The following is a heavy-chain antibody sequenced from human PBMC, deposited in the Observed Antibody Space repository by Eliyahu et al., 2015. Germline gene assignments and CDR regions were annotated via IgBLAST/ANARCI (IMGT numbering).Heavy chain of an antibody. CDR1: GGTFSSYA. Sequence: SSVKVSCKASGGTFSSYAISWVRQAPGQGLEWMGGIIPIFGTANYAQKFQGRVTITADKSTSTAYMELSSLRSEDTAVYYCARVRGRLGYYYGMDVWGQGTTVTVSS. D-gene: IGHD3-16*01. CDR3: ARVRGRLGYYYGMDV. V-gene: IGHV1-69*06. CDR2: IIPIFGTA. J-gene: IGHJ6*02.